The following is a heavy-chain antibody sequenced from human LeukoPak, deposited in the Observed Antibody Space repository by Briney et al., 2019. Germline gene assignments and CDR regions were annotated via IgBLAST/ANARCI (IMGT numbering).Heavy chain of an antibody. Sequence: SETLSLTCTVSGGSISRGDYSWSWIRQPPGKGLEWIGYIYHSGSTYYNPSLKSRVTISVDRSKNQFSLKLSSVTAADTAVYYCASSSSSWYGWFFAYWGQGTLVTVSS. CDR3: ASSSSSWYGWFFAY. CDR2: IYHSGST. D-gene: IGHD6-13*01. CDR1: GGSISRGDYS. J-gene: IGHJ4*02. V-gene: IGHV4-30-2*01.